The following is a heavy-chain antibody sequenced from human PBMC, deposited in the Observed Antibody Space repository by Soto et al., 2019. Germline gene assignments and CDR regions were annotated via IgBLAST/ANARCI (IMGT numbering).Heavy chain of an antibody. Sequence: PGGSLRLSCAASGFTFSSYWMSWVRQAPGKGLEWVANIKQDGSEKYYVDSVKGRFTISRDNAKNSLYLQMNSLRAEDTAVYYCARAADSGYDYIWGSYRYALLGFDYWGQGTLVTVSS. D-gene: IGHD3-16*02. CDR1: GFTFSSYW. J-gene: IGHJ4*02. CDR2: IKQDGSEK. CDR3: ARAADSGYDYIWGSYRYALLGFDY. V-gene: IGHV3-7*01.